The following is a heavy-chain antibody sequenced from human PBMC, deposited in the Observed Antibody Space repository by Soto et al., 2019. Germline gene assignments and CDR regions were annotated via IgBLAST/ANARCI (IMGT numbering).Heavy chain of an antibody. Sequence: PGESLKISCKGSGYIFTSYWIGWLRQMPGKGLEWMGIIYPGDSDTRYSPSFQGQVTISADKSISTAYLQWSSLKASDTAMYYCASQRGNYYGSGSYYYYYGMDVWGQGTTVTVSS. CDR3: ASQRGNYYGSGSYYYYYGMDV. CDR2: IYPGDSDT. CDR1: GYIFTSYW. J-gene: IGHJ6*02. V-gene: IGHV5-51*01. D-gene: IGHD3-10*01.